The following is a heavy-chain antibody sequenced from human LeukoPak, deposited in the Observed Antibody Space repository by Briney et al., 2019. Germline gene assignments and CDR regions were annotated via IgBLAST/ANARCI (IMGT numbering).Heavy chain of an antibody. CDR3: ARAVRSGYYPIFDY. D-gene: IGHD3-3*01. J-gene: IGHJ4*02. CDR1: GGSISSYY. Sequence: SETLSLTCTVCGGSISSYYWSWIRQPPGKGLEWMGYIYYSGSTNYNPSLKSRVTISVDTSKNQFSLKLSSVTAADTAVYYCARAVRSGYYPIFDYWGQGTLVTVSS. CDR2: IYYSGST. V-gene: IGHV4-59*01.